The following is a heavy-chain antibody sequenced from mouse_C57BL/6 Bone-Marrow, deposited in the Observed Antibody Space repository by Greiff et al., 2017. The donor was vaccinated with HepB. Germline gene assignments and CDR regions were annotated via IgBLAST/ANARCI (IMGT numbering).Heavy chain of an antibody. CDR2: IYPGSGST. D-gene: IGHD1-1*01. CDR1: GYTFTSYW. CDR3: ASTTVVATEYFDV. Sequence: VQLQQSGAELVKPGASVKMSCKASGYTFTSYWITWVKQRPGQGLEWIGDIYPGSGSTNYNEKFKSKATLTVDTSSSTAYMQLSSLTSEDSAVYYCASTTVVATEYFDVWGTGTTVTVSS. J-gene: IGHJ1*03. V-gene: IGHV1-55*01.